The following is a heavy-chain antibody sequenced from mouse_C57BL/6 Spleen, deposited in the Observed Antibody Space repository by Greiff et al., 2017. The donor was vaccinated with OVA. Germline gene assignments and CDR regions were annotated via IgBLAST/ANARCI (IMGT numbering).Heavy chain of an antibody. J-gene: IGHJ2*01. Sequence: EVQLVESGGGLVQPGGSMKLSCVASGFTFSNYWMNWVRQSPEKGLEWVAQIRLKSDNYATHYAESVKGRFTISRDDSKSSVYLQMNNLRAEDTGIYYCTEGYYSNSFDCWGKGTTLTVSS. CDR1: GFTFSNYW. CDR2: IRLKSDNYAT. V-gene: IGHV6-3*01. CDR3: TEGYYSNSFDC. D-gene: IGHD2-5*01.